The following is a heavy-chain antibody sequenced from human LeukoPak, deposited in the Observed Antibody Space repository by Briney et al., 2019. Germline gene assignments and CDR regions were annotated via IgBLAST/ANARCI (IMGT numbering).Heavy chain of an antibody. Sequence: SETLSLTCTVSGGSISSGGYYWSWIRQPPGKGLEWIGYIYHSGSTYYNPSLKSRVTISVDRSKNQFSLKLSSVTAADTAVYYCASGFGDLDYRGQGTLVTVSS. J-gene: IGHJ4*02. CDR1: GGSISSGGYY. D-gene: IGHD3-10*01. CDR2: IYHSGST. V-gene: IGHV4-30-2*01. CDR3: ASGFGDLDY.